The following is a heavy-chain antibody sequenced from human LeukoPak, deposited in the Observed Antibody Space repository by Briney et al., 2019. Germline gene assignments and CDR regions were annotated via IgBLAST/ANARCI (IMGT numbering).Heavy chain of an antibody. Sequence: GGSLRLSCAASGFTFGSYGMHWVRQAPSKGLEWVAVISYDGSNKYYADSVRSRFTISRDNSKNTLYVQMNSLRAEDTAVYYCARGRGSGWYDAFDIWGQGTMVTVSS. J-gene: IGHJ3*02. CDR2: ISYDGSNK. D-gene: IGHD6-19*01. V-gene: IGHV3-30*03. CDR3: ARGRGSGWYDAFDI. CDR1: GFTFGSYG.